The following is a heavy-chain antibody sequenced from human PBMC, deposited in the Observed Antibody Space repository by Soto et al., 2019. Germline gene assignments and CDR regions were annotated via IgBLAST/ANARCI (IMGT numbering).Heavy chain of an antibody. CDR2: IYYSGST. CDR1: GGSISSGGYY. J-gene: IGHJ4*02. CDR3: ARDMVRSYGSGSSYFDY. Sequence: PSETLSLTCTVSGGSISSGGYYWSWIRQHPGKGLQWIGYIYYSGSTYYNPSLKSRVTISVDTSKNQFSLKLSSVTAADTAVYYCARDMVRSYGSGSSYFDYWGQGTLVTVSS. D-gene: IGHD3-10*01. V-gene: IGHV4-31*03.